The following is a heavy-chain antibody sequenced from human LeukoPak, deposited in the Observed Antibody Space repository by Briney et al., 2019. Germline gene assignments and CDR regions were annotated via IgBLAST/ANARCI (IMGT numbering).Heavy chain of an antibody. CDR3: ARSRLTRVRGVIIPHYFDY. V-gene: IGHV4-34*01. Sequence: SETLSLTCAVYGGSFSGYYWSWLRQPPGKGLEWIGEINHSGSTNYNPSLKSRVTISVDTSKNQFSLKLSSVTAADTAMYYCARSRLTRVRGVIIPHYFDYWGQGTPVTVSS. D-gene: IGHD3-10*01. CDR2: INHSGST. CDR1: GGSFSGYY. J-gene: IGHJ4*02.